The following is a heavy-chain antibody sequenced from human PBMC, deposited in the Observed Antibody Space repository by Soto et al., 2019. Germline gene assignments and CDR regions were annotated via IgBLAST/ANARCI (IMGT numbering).Heavy chain of an antibody. J-gene: IGHJ4*02. Sequence: GGSLRLSCAASGFTFSSYSMNWVRQAPGKGLEWVSSISSSSSYIYYADSVKGRFTISRDNAKNSLYLQMNSLRAEDTAVYYCAAQIIGYCSGGSCYSDYWGQGTLVTVSS. CDR3: AAQIIGYCSGGSCYSDY. CDR2: ISSSSSYI. V-gene: IGHV3-21*01. D-gene: IGHD2-15*01. CDR1: GFTFSSYS.